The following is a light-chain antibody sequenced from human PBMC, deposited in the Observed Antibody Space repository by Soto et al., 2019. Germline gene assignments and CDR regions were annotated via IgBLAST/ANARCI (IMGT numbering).Light chain of an antibody. CDR1: SSDVGGYNY. CDR3: SSYTSSSSSWV. J-gene: IGLJ3*02. Sequence: QSALTQPASVSGSPGQSSTISCTGTSSDVGGYNYVSWYQQHPGKVPKLLIYEVRNRPSGVSNRFSGSKSGNTASLTISGLQAEDETDYYCSSYTSSSSSWVFGGGTKLTVL. CDR2: EVR. V-gene: IGLV2-14*01.